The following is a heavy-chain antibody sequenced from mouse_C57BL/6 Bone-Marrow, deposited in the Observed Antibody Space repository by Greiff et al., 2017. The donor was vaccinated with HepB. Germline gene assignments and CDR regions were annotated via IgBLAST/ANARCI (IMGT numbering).Heavy chain of an antibody. D-gene: IGHD2-3*01. CDR3: ARDGYSPYYFDY. CDR1: GFTFSSYT. Sequence: EVQRVESGGGLVKPGGSLKLSCAASGFTFSSYTMSWVRQTPEKRLEWVATISGGGGNTYYPDSVKGRFTISRDNAKNTLYLQMSSLRSEDTALYYCARDGYSPYYFDYWGQDTTLTVSS. CDR2: ISGGGGNT. J-gene: IGHJ2*01. V-gene: IGHV5-9*01.